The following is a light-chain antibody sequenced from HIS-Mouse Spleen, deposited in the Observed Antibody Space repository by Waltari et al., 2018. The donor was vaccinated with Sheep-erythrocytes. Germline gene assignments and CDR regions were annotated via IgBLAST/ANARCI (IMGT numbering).Light chain of an antibody. CDR2: AAS. CDR3: QQANSFPIT. J-gene: IGKJ5*01. CDR1: QGISSW. Sequence: DIQMTHSPSSVSASVGDRVTITCRASQGISSWLAWYKQKPGKAPKLRIYAASSLQSGGPSRFSGSGSGTDFTLTISSLQPEDFATYYCQQANSFPITFGQGTRLEIK. V-gene: IGKV1-12*01.